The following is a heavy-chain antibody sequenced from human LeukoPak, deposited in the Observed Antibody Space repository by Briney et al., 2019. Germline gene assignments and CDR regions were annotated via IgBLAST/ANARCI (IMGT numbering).Heavy chain of an antibody. J-gene: IGHJ6*03. V-gene: IGHV4-61*02. CDR3: ARGGSILHSAGGHDIEFYYYYYMDV. D-gene: IGHD3-9*01. CDR2: IYTSGST. Sequence: SETLSLTCTVSGNSISSGDNYWSWIRQPAGKGLEWIGRIYTSGSTNYNPSLRSRVTMSLDTSKNQFSLKLYSVTAADTAVYYCARGGSILHSAGGHDIEFYYYYYMDVWGKGTTVTISS. CDR1: GNSISSGDNY.